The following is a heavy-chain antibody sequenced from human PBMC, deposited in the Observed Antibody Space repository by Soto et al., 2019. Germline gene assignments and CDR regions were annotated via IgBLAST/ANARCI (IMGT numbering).Heavy chain of an antibody. J-gene: IGHJ5*02. Sequence: SETLSLTCAVYGGSFSGYYWSWIRQPPGKGLEWIGEINHSGSTNYNPSLKSRVTISVDTSKNQFSLKLSSVTAADTAVYYCARAYRITIFGVVIKNWFDPWGQGTLLTVSS. V-gene: IGHV4-34*01. D-gene: IGHD3-3*01. CDR3: ARAYRITIFGVVIKNWFDP. CDR2: INHSGST. CDR1: GGSFSGYY.